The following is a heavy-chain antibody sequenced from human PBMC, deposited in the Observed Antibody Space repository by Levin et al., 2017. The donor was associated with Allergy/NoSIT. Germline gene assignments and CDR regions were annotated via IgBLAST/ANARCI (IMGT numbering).Heavy chain of an antibody. D-gene: IGHD6-19*01. CDR3: AHRRTGVQQWNYGDFDY. CDR2: IYWDDDK. CDR1: GFSLSTSGVG. V-gene: IGHV2-5*02. J-gene: IGHJ4*02. Sequence: SGPTLVKPTQTLSLTCTFSGFSLSTSGVGVGWIRQPPGKALECLALIYWDDDKRYSPSLKSRLTIAKDTSNNQVVLTMTNVDPVDTATYYCAHRRTGVQQWNYGDFDYWGQGALVTVSS.